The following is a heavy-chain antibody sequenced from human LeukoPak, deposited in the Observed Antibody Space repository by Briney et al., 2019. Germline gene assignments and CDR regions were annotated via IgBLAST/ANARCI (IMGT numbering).Heavy chain of an antibody. CDR3: ARGAVELATTNAFDI. D-gene: IGHD5-24*01. CDR1: GYSFVSYW. V-gene: IGHV5-51*01. J-gene: IGHJ3*02. Sequence: GESLKISCKGSGYSFVSYWIGWVRQMPGKGLEWMGIIYPGDSDTRYSPSFQGQVTMSADKSISIAYLQWSDLKASYTAMYYCARGAVELATTNAFDIWGQGTMVTVSS. CDR2: IYPGDSDT.